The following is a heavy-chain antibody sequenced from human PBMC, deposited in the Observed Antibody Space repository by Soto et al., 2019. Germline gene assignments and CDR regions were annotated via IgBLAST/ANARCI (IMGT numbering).Heavy chain of an antibody. J-gene: IGHJ4*02. CDR2: IIPSFGTA. V-gene: IGHV1-69*13. CDR1: GGTFSSYA. CDR3: ARDTRPENAPTGVFYDY. D-gene: IGHD3-10*01. Sequence: SVKVSCKASGGTFSSYAISWVRQAPGQGLEWMGGIIPSFGTANYAQKFQGRVTITADESTSTAYMELSSLRSEDTAVYYCARDTRPENAPTGVFYDYWGQGTLVTVSS.